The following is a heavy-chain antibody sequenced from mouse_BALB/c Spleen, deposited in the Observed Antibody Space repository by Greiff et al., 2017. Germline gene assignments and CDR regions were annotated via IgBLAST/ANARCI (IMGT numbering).Heavy chain of an antibody. CDR3: SYYGNSWFAY. CDR2: INPSTGYT. Sequence: QVQLQQSGAELAKPGASVKMSCKASGYTFTSYWMHWVKQRPGQGLEWIGYINPSTGYTEYNQKFKDKATLTADKSSSTAYMQLSSLTSEDSAVYYCSYYGNSWFAYWGQGTLVTVSA. CDR1: GYTFTSYW. J-gene: IGHJ3*01. V-gene: IGHV1-7*01. D-gene: IGHD2-10*01.